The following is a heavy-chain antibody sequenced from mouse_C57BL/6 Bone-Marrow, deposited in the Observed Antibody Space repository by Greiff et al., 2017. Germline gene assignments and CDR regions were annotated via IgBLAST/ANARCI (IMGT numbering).Heavy chain of an antibody. Sequence: EVKVVESGPELVKPGASVKISCKASGYSFTDYNMNWVKQSNGKSLEWIGVINPNYGTTSYNQKFKGKATLTVDQSSSTAYMQLNSLTSEDSAVYYCAIGVTPAWFAYWGQGTLVTVSA. CDR1: GYSFTDYN. D-gene: IGHD2-13*01. CDR3: AIGVTPAWFAY. J-gene: IGHJ3*01. CDR2: INPNYGTT. V-gene: IGHV1-39*01.